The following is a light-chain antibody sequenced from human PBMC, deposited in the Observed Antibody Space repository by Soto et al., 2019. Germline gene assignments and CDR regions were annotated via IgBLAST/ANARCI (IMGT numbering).Light chain of an antibody. V-gene: IGKV1-9*01. J-gene: IGKJ4*01. Sequence: IQLTQSRSSLSASVGDSVTITFRASQCISRYLSWYQQKPGRAPKLLISAASTLQSGVPARFSGSGSGTDFTLSITSLQPEDFATYYCQQLNTYPVTFGGGTKV. CDR3: QQLNTYPVT. CDR2: AAS. CDR1: QCISRY.